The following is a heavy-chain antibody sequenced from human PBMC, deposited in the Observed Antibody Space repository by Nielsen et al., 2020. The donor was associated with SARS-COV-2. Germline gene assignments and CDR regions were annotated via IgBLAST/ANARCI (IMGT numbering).Heavy chain of an antibody. Sequence: LETLSLTCTVSGGSISSSSYYWGWIRQPPGKGLEWIGSIYYSGSTYYNPSLKSRVTISVDTSKNQFSLKLSSVTAADTAVYYCARGTPYVNWFDPWGQGTLVTVSS. V-gene: IGHV4-39*01. D-gene: IGHD3-10*02. CDR2: IYYSGST. J-gene: IGHJ5*02. CDR3: ARGTPYVNWFDP. CDR1: GGSISSSSYY.